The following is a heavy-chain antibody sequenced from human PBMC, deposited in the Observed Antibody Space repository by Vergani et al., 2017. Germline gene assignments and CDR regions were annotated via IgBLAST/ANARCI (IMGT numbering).Heavy chain of an antibody. D-gene: IGHD5-24*01. CDR2: ISNSGNTI. V-gene: IGHV3-48*01. J-gene: IGHJ3*02. CDR3: ARDHRDYNNYPGTFDI. CDR1: GFTFSSYW. Sequence: VRLVESGGGVVQPGRSLRLSCAASGFTFSSYWMHWVRQAPGKGLVWVSYISNSGNTIEYADSVKGRFSISRDNAKSSLFLQMDSLRAEDTAVYYCARDHRDYNNYPGTFDIWGQGSMVTVSS.